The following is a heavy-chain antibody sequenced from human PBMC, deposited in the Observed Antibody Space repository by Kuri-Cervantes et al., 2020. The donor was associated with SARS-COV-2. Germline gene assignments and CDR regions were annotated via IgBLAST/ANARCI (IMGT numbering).Heavy chain of an antibody. V-gene: IGHV4-38-2*02. D-gene: IGHD3-10*02. CDR3: ARHVRGTGATSALDI. Sequence: ESLKISCTVSDYSISSGYYWGWIRQAPGKEMEWIGSVYHGGNTYCNPSLESRVTISVDTSKNQFSLMLSSVTAADTAVYYCARHVRGTGATSALDIWGQGTMVTVSS. CDR1: DYSISSGYY. CDR2: VYHGGNT. J-gene: IGHJ3*02.